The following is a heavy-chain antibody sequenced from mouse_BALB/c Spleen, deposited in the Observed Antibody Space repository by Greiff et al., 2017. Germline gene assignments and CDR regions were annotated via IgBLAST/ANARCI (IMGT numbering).Heavy chain of an antibody. Sequence: QVQLKQSGPGLVAPSQCLSISCTVSGFSLTSYGVHWVRQPPGKGLEWLGVIWAGGSTNYNSALMSRLSISKDNSKSQVFLKMNSLQTDDTAMYYGARGEYGNYGFAYWGQGTLVTVSA. CDR3: ARGEYGNYGFAY. J-gene: IGHJ3*01. CDR2: IWAGGST. D-gene: IGHD2-10*02. CDR1: GFSLTSYG. V-gene: IGHV2-9*02.